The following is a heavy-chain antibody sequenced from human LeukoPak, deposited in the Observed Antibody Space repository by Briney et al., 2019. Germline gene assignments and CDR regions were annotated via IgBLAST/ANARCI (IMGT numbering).Heavy chain of an antibody. V-gene: IGHV3-53*01. J-gene: IGHJ6*02. Sequence: GGSLRLSCAASGFTVSSNYMSWVRQAPGKGLEWVAVIYSGGSTYYADSVKGRFTISRDNSKNTLYLQMNSLRAEDTAVYYCVTVHRQHYGMDVWGQGTPVTVSS. CDR2: IYSGGST. D-gene: IGHD1-14*01. CDR1: GFTVSSNY. CDR3: VTVHRQHYGMDV.